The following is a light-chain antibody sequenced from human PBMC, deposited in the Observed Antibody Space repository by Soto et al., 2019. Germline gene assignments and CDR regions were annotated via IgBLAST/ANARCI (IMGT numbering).Light chain of an antibody. V-gene: IGLV2-23*01. Sequence: SVLTQPASVSGSPGQSITITCTGSASNIGGYNLVSWYQHHAGKAPKVIIYEGVKRPSGVSNRLSGFKSGTTASLTISGLQAEDEADYYCCSYVGATTYVFGSGTKVTVL. CDR2: EGV. CDR3: CSYVGATTYV. CDR1: ASNIGGYNL. J-gene: IGLJ1*01.